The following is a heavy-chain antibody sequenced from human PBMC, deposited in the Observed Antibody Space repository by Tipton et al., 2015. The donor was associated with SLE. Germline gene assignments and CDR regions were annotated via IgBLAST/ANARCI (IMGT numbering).Heavy chain of an antibody. Sequence: TLSLTCTVSGGSISSHYWSWIRRPPGKALEWIAYINYSGSTNYNPSLKSRVTMSVDTSKNQFSLKLSSVTAADTAFYYCARRRGSSWYEDYFDYWGQGTLVTVSS. CDR2: INYSGST. V-gene: IGHV4-59*11. D-gene: IGHD6-13*01. CDR1: GGSISSHY. CDR3: ARRRGSSWYEDYFDY. J-gene: IGHJ4*02.